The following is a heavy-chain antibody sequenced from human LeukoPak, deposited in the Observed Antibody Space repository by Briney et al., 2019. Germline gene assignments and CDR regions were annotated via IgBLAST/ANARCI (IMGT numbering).Heavy chain of an antibody. CDR1: GGSFSGYY. CDR2: INHSGST. J-gene: IGHJ4*02. CDR3: AREAAAEDY. Sequence: KPSETLSLTCAVYGGSFSGYYWSWIRQPPGKGLEWIGEINHSGSTNYNPSLKSRVTISVDTPKNQFSLKLSSVTAADTAVYYCAREAAAEDYWGQGTLVTVSS. V-gene: IGHV4-34*01. D-gene: IGHD6-13*01.